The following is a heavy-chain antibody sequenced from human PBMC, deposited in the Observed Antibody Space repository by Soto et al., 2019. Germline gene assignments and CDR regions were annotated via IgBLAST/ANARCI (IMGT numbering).Heavy chain of an antibody. D-gene: IGHD6-13*01. V-gene: IGHV1-69*13. J-gene: IGHJ4*02. CDR1: GGTFSSYA. CDR3: ARDWSYYSSPMPGY. Sequence: ASVKVSCKASGGTFSSYAISWVRQAPGQGLEWMGGIIPIFGTANYAQKFQGRVTITADESTSTAYMELSSLRSEDTAVYYCARDWSYYSSPMPGYWGQGTLVTVSS. CDR2: IIPIFGTA.